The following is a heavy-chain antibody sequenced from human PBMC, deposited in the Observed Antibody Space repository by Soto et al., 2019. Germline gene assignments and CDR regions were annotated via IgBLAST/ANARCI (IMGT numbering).Heavy chain of an antibody. D-gene: IGHD2-21*01. CDR1: GYTFTSYY. J-gene: IGHJ4*02. CDR3: ARDTASIDSESEATRD. V-gene: IGHV1-46*03. CDR2: INPSGGST. Sequence: GASVKVSCKASGYTFTSYYMHWVRQAPGQGLEWMGIINPSGGSTSYAQKFQGRVTMTRDTSTSTVYMELSSLRSEDTAVYYCARDTASIDSESEATRDWGQGTLVTVSS.